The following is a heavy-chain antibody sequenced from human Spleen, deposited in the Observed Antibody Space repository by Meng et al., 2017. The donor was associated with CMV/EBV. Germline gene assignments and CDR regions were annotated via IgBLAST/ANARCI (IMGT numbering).Heavy chain of an antibody. J-gene: IGHJ6*02. D-gene: IGHD5-24*01. CDR1: GFTVSANY. CDR2: ISGSSSYI. Sequence: GESLKISCVGSGFTVSANYMTWVRQAPGEGLEWVSSISGSSSYIYYADSLKGRFTISRDNAKNSLYLQMNSLRAEDTAVYYCARVGDGYNYDGGYYGMDVWGQGTTVTVSS. CDR3: ARVGDGYNYDGGYYGMDV. V-gene: IGHV3-21*01.